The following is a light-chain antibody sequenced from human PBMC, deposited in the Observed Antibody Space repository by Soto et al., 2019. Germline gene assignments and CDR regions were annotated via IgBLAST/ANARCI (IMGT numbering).Light chain of an antibody. CDR1: QSVSGW. CDR3: QQYNSYPWT. CDR2: DAP. V-gene: IGKV1-5*01. J-gene: IGKJ1*01. Sequence: IRMTQSPSTLSASVGDRVTITCRASQSVSGWLAWYQQKPGKAPKLLIYDAPNLQRGVPSRFSGSGSGTVFTLTISSLQPDDFATYYCQQYNSYPWTFGQGTKV.